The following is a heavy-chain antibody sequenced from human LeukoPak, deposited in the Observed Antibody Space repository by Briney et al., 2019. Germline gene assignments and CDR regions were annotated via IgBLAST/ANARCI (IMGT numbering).Heavy chain of an antibody. D-gene: IGHD3-22*01. CDR3: ARDRVLDYYDSSGYYPDY. CDR2: ISSSSSYI. J-gene: IGHJ4*02. V-gene: IGHV3-21*01. CDR1: GFTFSSYS. Sequence: GGSLRLSCAASGFTFSSYSMNRVRQAPGKGLEWVSSISSSSSYIYYADSVKGRFTISRDNAKNSLYLQMNSLRAEDTAVYYCARDRVLDYYDSSGYYPDYWGQGTLVTVSS.